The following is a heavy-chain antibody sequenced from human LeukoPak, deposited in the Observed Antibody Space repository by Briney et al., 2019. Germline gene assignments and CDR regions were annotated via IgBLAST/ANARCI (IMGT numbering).Heavy chain of an antibody. CDR3: ARDVGYCSGGSCYSYGMDV. CDR2: ISSSSSTI. J-gene: IGHJ6*02. D-gene: IGHD2-15*01. V-gene: IGHV3-48*01. CDR1: GFTFSSYS. Sequence: GGSLRLSCAASGFTFSSYSMNWVRQAPGKGLEWVSYISSSSSTIYYADSVKGRFTISRDNAKNSLYLQMNSLRAEDTAVYYRARDVGYCSGGSCYSYGMDVWGQGTTVTVSS.